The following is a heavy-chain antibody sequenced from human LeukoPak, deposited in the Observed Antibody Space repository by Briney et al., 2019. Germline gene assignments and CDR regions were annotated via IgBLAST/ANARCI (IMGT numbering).Heavy chain of an antibody. Sequence: SETLSLTCTVSGGSISSGGYYWSWIRQHPGKGLEWIGYIYYSGSTYYNPSLKSRVTISVDTSKNQFSLKLSSVTAADTAVYYCARAPGRGYSCGLSFFYFDYWGQGTLVTVSS. J-gene: IGHJ4*02. CDR3: ARAPGRGYSCGLSFFYFDY. V-gene: IGHV4-31*03. CDR2: IYYSGST. D-gene: IGHD5-18*01. CDR1: GGSISSGGYY.